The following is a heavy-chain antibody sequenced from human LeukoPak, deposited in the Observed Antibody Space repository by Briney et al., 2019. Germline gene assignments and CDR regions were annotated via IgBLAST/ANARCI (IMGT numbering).Heavy chain of an antibody. CDR1: GGSISSSSYY. CDR2: IYYSGST. D-gene: IGHD1-26*01. Sequence: SETLSLTCTVSGGSISSSSYYWGWIRQPPGKGLEWIGSIYYSGSTYYNPSLKSRVTISVDTSKNQFSLKLSSVTAADTAVYYCARENAVGANIYYYYMDVWGKGTTVTVSS. CDR3: ARENAVGANIYYYYMDV. J-gene: IGHJ6*03. V-gene: IGHV4-39*07.